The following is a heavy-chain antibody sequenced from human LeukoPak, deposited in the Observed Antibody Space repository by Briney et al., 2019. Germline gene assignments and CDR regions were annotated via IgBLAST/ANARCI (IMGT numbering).Heavy chain of an antibody. D-gene: IGHD3-10*01. V-gene: IGHV3-7*01. CDR3: ARGTNSSYY. CDR1: GFTFSGYW. CDR2: IKQNGSVT. J-gene: IGHJ4*02. Sequence: GGSLRLSCAASGFTFSGYWMSWVRQAPGKGLAWVAKIKQNGSVTFYADSVRGRFTISRAKAKNSQYLQINSLRAKDTAVNYCARGTNSSYYWGQGALDTVSS.